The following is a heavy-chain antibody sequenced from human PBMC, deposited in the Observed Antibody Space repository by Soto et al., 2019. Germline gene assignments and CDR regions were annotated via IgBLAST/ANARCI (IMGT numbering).Heavy chain of an antibody. CDR2: ISSSGSA. V-gene: IGHV3-11*03. CDR3: TTDPVTMIVVVPSSG. D-gene: IGHD3-22*01. Sequence: GGSLRLSCAASGFTFSDYFMTWIRQAPGKGLQWVSYISSSGSANYADSVKGRFTISRDDSKNTLYLQMNSLKTEDTAVYYCTTDPVTMIVVVPSSGWGQGTLVTVSS. J-gene: IGHJ4*02. CDR1: GFTFSDYF.